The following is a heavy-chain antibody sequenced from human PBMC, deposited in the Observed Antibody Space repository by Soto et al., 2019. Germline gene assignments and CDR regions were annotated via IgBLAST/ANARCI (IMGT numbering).Heavy chain of an antibody. CDR3: ARAMATLSLFNC. CDR2: IIPIFGTA. J-gene: IGHJ4*02. D-gene: IGHD5-18*01. V-gene: IGHV1-69*01. CDR1: GGTFSSYA. Sequence: QVQLVQSGAEVQKPGSSVKVSCKASGGTFSSYAISWVRQAPGQGLEWMGGIIPIFGTANYAQKFQGRVTITPDEPRSTDYMELSSLRPEDTAVYYCARAMATLSLFNCWGQGTLVTVPS.